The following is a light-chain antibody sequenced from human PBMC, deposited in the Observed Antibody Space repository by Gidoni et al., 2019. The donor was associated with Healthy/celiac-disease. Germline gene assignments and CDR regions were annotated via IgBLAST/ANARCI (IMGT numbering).Light chain of an antibody. V-gene: IGKV1-5*03. J-gene: IGKJ1*01. CDR1: QSISSW. CDR2: KAS. Sequence: DIQLTQSPSTLSASVGDRVTITCRASQSISSWLAWYQQKPGKAPKLLSDKASSLESGVPSRFSGSGSGTEFTLTISSLQPDDFATYYCQQVRTFGQGTKVEIK. CDR3: QQVRT.